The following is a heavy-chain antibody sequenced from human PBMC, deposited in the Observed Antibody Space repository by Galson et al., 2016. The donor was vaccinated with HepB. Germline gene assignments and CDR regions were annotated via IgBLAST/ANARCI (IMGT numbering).Heavy chain of an antibody. V-gene: IGHV3-74*01. CDR2: INDNDGSFT. CDR1: GFILSSYW. Sequence: SLRLSCAASGFILSSYWMHWVRQVPGKGLQWVSRINDNDGSFTDYADSVRGRFTISRDPAKNTLYLQMNSLRGEDTAVYYCARDLAGAYDLWGQGTLVIVSS. D-gene: IGHD1-26*01. CDR3: ARDLAGAYDL. J-gene: IGHJ5*02.